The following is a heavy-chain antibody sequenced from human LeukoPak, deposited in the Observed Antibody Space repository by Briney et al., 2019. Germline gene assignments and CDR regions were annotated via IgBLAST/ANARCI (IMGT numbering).Heavy chain of an antibody. V-gene: IGHV1-69*01. Sequence: GSSVKVSCKASGGTFSSYAISWVRQAPGQGLEWMGGIIPIFGTANYAQKFQGRVTITADESTSTAYMELSSLRSEDTAVYYCAREARLRSYFDYWGQGTLVTVSS. CDR1: GGTFSSYA. CDR3: AREARLRSYFDY. CDR2: IIPIFGTA. J-gene: IGHJ4*02. D-gene: IGHD3-16*01.